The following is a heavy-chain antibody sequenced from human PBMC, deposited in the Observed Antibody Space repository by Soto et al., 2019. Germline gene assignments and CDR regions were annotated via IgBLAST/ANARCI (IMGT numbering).Heavy chain of an antibody. V-gene: IGHV3-23*01. CDR1: GFTFSSYA. Sequence: VGSLRLSCAASGFTFSSYAMSWVRQAPGKGLEWVSAISGSGGXXXXXXXXXXXXTVSRDNAKNSLYLQMDSLRAEDTAVYYCARDSGYGSGSSVNHYLDCWGRGTLVTVSS. CDR3: ARDSGYGSGSSVNHYLDC. J-gene: IGHJ4*01. D-gene: IGHD3-10*01. CDR2: ISGSGGXX.